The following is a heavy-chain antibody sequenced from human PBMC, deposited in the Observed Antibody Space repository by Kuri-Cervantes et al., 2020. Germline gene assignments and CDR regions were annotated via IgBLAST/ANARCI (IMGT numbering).Heavy chain of an antibody. CDR1: GLTLSSY. CDR2: INSDGSST. Sequence: GESLKISCAASGLTLSSYMHWVRQAPGKGLVWVSRINSDGSSTSYADSVKGRFTISRDNAKNTLYLQMNSLRAEDTAVYYCARDFISDAFDIWGQGTMVTVSS. J-gene: IGHJ3*02. CDR3: ARDFISDAFDI. V-gene: IGHV3-74*01.